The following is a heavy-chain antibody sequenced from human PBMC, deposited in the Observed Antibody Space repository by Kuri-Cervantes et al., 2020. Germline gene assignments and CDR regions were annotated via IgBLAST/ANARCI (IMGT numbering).Heavy chain of an antibody. V-gene: IGHV3-23*01. D-gene: IGHD2-2*01. Sequence: GGSLRLSCTASGFTFSSYAMSWVRQAPGKGLKWVSAISGSGGSTYYADSVKGRFTISRDNSKNTLYLQMNSLRAEDTAVYYCARGCSSTSCYALFDYWGQGTLVTVSS. CDR3: ARGCSSTSCYALFDY. J-gene: IGHJ4*02. CDR2: ISGSGGST. CDR1: GFTFSSYA.